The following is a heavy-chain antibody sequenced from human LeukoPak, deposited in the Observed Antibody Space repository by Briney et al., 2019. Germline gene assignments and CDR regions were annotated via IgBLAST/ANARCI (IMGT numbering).Heavy chain of an antibody. D-gene: IGHD6-6*01. CDR2: INHSGST. V-gene: IGHV4-34*01. Sequence: PSETLSLTCAVYGGSFSGYYWSWIRQPPGKGLEWIGEINHSGSTNYNPSLKSRVTISVDTSKNQFSLKLSSVTAADTAVYYCAREESSVAARYYFDYWGQGTLVTVSS. CDR1: GGSFSGYY. J-gene: IGHJ4*02. CDR3: AREESSVAARYYFDY.